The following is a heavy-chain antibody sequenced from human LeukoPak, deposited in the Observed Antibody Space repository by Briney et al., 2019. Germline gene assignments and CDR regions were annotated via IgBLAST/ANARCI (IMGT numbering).Heavy chain of an antibody. J-gene: IGHJ3*02. CDR3: AAIENLAVAGVDAFDI. CDR1: GFTFSSYS. D-gene: IGHD6-19*01. CDR2: ISSSSSYI. V-gene: IGHV3-21*01. Sequence: PGGSLRLSRAASGFTFSSYSMNWVRQAPGKGLEWVSSISSSSSYIYYADSVKGRFTISRDNAKNSLYLQMNSLRAEDTAVYYCAAIENLAVAGVDAFDIWGQGTMVTVSS.